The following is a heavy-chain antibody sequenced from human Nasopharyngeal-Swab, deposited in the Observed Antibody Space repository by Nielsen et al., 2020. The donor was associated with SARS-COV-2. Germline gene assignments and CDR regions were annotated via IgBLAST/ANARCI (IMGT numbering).Heavy chain of an antibody. V-gene: IGHV4-39*07. Sequence: SETLSLTCTVSGGSISSGGYYWSWIRQPPGKGLEWIGEINHSGSTNYNPSLKSRVTISVDTSKNQFSLKLSSVTAADTAVYYCARGRVAVAGTLGYWGQGTLVTVSS. CDR3: ARGRVAVAGTLGY. J-gene: IGHJ4*02. CDR1: GGSISSGGYY. D-gene: IGHD6-19*01. CDR2: INHSGST.